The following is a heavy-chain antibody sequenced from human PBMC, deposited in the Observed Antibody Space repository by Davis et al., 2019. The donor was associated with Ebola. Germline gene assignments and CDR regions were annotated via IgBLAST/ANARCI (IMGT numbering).Heavy chain of an antibody. Sequence: MPSETLSLTCTVSGDSISNYYWTWIRQPPGKGLEWIGYIYYSGSTYYNPSLKSRVTISVDRSKNQFSLKLNSVTAADTAVYYCAREGYYYDSSGYYRGAFDIWGQGTMVTVSS. V-gene: IGHV4-59*12. CDR2: IYYSGST. CDR3: AREGYYYDSSGYYRGAFDI. D-gene: IGHD3-22*01. CDR1: GDSISNYY. J-gene: IGHJ3*02.